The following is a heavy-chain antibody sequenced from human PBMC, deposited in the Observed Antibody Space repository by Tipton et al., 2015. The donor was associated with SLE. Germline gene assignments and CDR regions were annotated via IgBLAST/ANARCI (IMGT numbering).Heavy chain of an antibody. CDR2: IYSGGST. V-gene: IGHV3-66*01. J-gene: IGHJ3*02. CDR3: ARGRGIAAAYAFDI. D-gene: IGHD6-13*01. CDR1: GFTVSSNY. Sequence: SLRLSCAASGFTVSSNYMSWVRQAPGKGLEWVSVIYSGGSTYYADSVKGRFTISRDNAKNTLYLQMNSLRAEDTAVYFCARGRGIAAAYAFDIWGQGTMVTVSS.